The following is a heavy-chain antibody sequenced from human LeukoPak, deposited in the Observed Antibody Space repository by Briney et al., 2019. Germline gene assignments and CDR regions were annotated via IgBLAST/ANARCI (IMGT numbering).Heavy chain of an antibody. CDR3: ARETYDSSGYLGLQ. D-gene: IGHD3-22*01. Sequence: PSETLSLTCTVSGGSISSYYLSWIRQPAGKGLEWIGRIYTSGSTNYNPSLKSRVTMSVDTSKNQFSLKLSSVTAADTAVYYCARETYDSSGYLGLQWGQGTLVTVSS. V-gene: IGHV4-4*07. CDR2: IYTSGST. J-gene: IGHJ4*02. CDR1: GGSISSYY.